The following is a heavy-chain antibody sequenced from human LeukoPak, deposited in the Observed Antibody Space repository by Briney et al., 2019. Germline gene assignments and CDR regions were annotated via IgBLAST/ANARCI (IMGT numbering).Heavy chain of an antibody. CDR3: ARGGSYYDSGSYYSWFDP. Sequence: ASVKVSCKASGGTFSSYAISWVRQAPGQGLEWMGWMNPNSGNTGYAQKFQGRVTMTRTTSINTAYMELSSLRSEDTAVYYCARGGSYYDSGSYYSWFDPWGQGTLVTVSS. J-gene: IGHJ5*02. D-gene: IGHD3-10*01. V-gene: IGHV1-8*02. CDR2: MNPNSGNT. CDR1: GGTFSSYA.